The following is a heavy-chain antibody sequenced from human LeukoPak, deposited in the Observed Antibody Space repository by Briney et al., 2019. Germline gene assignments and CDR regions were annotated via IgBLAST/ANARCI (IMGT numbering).Heavy chain of an antibody. CDR3: AKDAYYGSGSYYRGADY. CDR1: GFTFSSYA. CDR2: ISGSGGST. V-gene: IGHV3-23*01. J-gene: IGHJ4*02. D-gene: IGHD3-10*01. Sequence: QPGGSLRLSCAASGFTFSSYAMSWVRQAPGKGLEWVSAISGSGGSTYYADSVKGRFTISRDNSKNTLYLQMNSLRAEDTAVYYCAKDAYYGSGSYYRGADYWGQGTLVTVSS.